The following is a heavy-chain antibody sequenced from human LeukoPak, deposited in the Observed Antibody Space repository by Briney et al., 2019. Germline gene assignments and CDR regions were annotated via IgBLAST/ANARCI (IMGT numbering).Heavy chain of an antibody. J-gene: IGHJ4*02. CDR2: ISSSSSYI. Sequence: GGSLRLSCAGSGFTFSSYSMNWVRQAPGKGLEWVSSISSSSSYIYYADSVKGRFTISRDNAKNSLYLQMNSLRAEDTAVYYCARYTAMYLPFDYWGQGTLVTVPS. CDR1: GFTFSSYS. D-gene: IGHD5-18*01. CDR3: ARYTAMYLPFDY. V-gene: IGHV3-21*01.